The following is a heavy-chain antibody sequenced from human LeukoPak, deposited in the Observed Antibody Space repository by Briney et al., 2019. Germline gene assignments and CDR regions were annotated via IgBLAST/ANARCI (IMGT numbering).Heavy chain of an antibody. Sequence: GGSLRLSCAASGFSFSSYGMHWVRQAPGKGLEWVAVISYDGSNKYYADSVKGRFTFSRDNSKKTLYLQMNSLRAEDTAVYYCARNYYGSGSYYYYFDYWGQGTLVTVSS. V-gene: IGHV3-30*03. J-gene: IGHJ4*02. CDR1: GFSFSSYG. CDR3: ARNYYGSGSYYYYFDY. CDR2: ISYDGSNK. D-gene: IGHD3-10*01.